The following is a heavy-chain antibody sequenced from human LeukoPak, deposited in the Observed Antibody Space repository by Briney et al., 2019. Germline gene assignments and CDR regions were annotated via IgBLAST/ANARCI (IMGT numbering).Heavy chain of an antibody. D-gene: IGHD3-22*01. CDR3: ARDSSGYQ. CDR2: IREDGSEK. V-gene: IGHV3-7*01. CDR1: GFTFSAYW. Sequence: GSLRLSCAASGFTFSAYWISCVRQAPGNGREWVANIREDGSEKYYGGAVKGRFTISRDNAKNSLYLQMNSLRAEDTAVYYCARDSSGYQWGQGTLVTVSS. J-gene: IGHJ4*02.